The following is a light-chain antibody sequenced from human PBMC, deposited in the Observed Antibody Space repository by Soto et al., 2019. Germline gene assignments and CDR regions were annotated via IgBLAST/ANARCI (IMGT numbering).Light chain of an antibody. CDR2: EDN. CDR3: QSYDSNTHWV. V-gene: IGLV6-57*02. Sequence: NFMLTQPHSVSESRGETVTISCTASGGSIITNYVQWYQQRPGSAPTPVIYEDNQRPSGVPDRFSGSIDTSSNSASLTISGLRAEDEADYYCQSYDSNTHWVFGGGTKVTVL. J-gene: IGLJ3*02. CDR1: GGSIITNY.